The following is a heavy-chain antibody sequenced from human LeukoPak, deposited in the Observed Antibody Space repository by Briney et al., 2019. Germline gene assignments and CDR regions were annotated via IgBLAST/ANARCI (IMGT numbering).Heavy chain of an antibody. CDR3: ARVRIAAAGYLDY. CDR1: GFTFSSYA. J-gene: IGHJ4*02. Sequence: GGSLRLSCAASGFTFSSYAMHWVRQAPGKGLEWVAVISYDGSNKYYADSVKGRFTISRDNSKNTLYLQMNSLRAEDTAVYYCARVRIAAAGYLDYWGQGTLVTASS. CDR2: ISYDGSNK. V-gene: IGHV3-30-3*01. D-gene: IGHD6-13*01.